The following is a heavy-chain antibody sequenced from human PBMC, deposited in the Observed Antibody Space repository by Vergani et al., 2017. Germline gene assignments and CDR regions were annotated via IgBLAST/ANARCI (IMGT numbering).Heavy chain of an antibody. D-gene: IGHD3-16*02. J-gene: IGHJ4*02. CDR1: GVSINDSDSY. V-gene: IGHV4-30-4*08. CDR2: IYHSGSP. CDR3: GRDRDLSTIDY. Sequence: QVQLQESGPGVVKPSQTLSLTCTVSGVSINDSDSYWTWIRQSPGKGLEWIGYIYHSGSPFYNPSLKSRFTISIDTSRNRFSLRLPSVTAADTAVYFCGRDRDLSTIDYWGQGTLVTVSS.